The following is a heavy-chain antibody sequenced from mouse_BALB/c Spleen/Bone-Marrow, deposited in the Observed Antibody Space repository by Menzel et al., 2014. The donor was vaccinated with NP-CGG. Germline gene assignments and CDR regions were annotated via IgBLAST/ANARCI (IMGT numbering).Heavy chain of an antibody. V-gene: IGHV1-9*01. CDR3: ARLITTGGLAY. CDR1: GYTFSTYW. D-gene: IGHD2-4*01. Sequence: QVQLKESGAELMKPGASVKISCKATGYTFSTYWIEWVKQRPGHGLEWIGEILPGSGTTNYNEKFKGKATFTADTSSNTAYMQLSSLTSEDSAVYYCARLITTGGLAYWGQGPLVNVSA. J-gene: IGHJ3*01. CDR2: ILPGSGTT.